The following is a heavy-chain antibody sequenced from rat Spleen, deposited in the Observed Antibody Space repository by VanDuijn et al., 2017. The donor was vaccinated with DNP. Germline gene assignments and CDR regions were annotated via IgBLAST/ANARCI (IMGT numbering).Heavy chain of an antibody. Sequence: EVQLVESGGGLVLPGRSQKLSCAASGFIFSDYYMAWVRQAPTKGLEWVAYIRYDGGTSYYGDSVKGRFTISRDNAKSTLYLQMNSLRSEDMATYYCVRWYNSGHYFDYWGQGVMVTVSS. D-gene: IGHD4-3*01. CDR3: VRWYNSGHYFDY. CDR1: GFIFSDYY. V-gene: IGHV5-22*01. J-gene: IGHJ2*01. CDR2: IRYDGGTS.